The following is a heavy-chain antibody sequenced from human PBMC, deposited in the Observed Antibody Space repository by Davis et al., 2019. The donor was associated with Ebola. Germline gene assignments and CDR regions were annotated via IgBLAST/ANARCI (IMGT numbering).Heavy chain of an antibody. CDR2: ISASGGST. D-gene: IGHD6-19*01. J-gene: IGHJ6*04. CDR3: AKRATVKVAGANYYNAMDV. Sequence: PGGSLRLSCAASGFTFTSYGMSWFRQAPGRGLEWVSTISASGGSTFYADSVKGRFTISRDNSKNTLYLQMNSLRAEDTAVFYCAKRATVKVAGANYYNAMDVWGKGTTVTVSS. V-gene: IGHV3-23*01. CDR1: GFTFTSYG.